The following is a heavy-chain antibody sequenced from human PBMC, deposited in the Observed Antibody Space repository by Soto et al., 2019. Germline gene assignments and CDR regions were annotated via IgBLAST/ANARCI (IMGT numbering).Heavy chain of an antibody. CDR2: IIPILGIA. CDR1: GGTFSSYT. Sequence: SVKVSCKASGGTFSSYTISWVRQAPGQGLEWMGRIIPILGIANYAQKFQGRVTITADKSTSTAYMELSSLRSEDTAVYYCARDPVGYSSSWYTMDVWGKGTTVTV. V-gene: IGHV1-69*04. J-gene: IGHJ6*03. D-gene: IGHD6-13*01. CDR3: ARDPVGYSSSWYTMDV.